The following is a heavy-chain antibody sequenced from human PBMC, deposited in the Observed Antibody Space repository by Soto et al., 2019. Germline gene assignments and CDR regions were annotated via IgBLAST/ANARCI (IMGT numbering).Heavy chain of an antibody. CDR3: ARWETRYYYDSSGYYPFDY. D-gene: IGHD3-22*01. CDR2: IYPGDSDT. J-gene: IGHJ4*02. CDR1: GYSFTSYW. Sequence: SGESLKISCKGSGYSFTSYWIGWVCQMPGKGLEWMGIIYPGDSDTRYSPSFQGQVTISADKSISTAYLQWSSLKASDTAMYYCARWETRYYYDSSGYYPFDYWGQGTLVTVSS. V-gene: IGHV5-51*01.